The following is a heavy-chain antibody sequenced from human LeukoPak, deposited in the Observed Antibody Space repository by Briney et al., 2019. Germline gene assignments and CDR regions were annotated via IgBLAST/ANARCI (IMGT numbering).Heavy chain of an antibody. Sequence: GGSLRLSCAASGFAFSNYAMTWVRQAPGKGLEWVSDISNSGGSTNFADSVKGRFTISRDNSKKTVYLQMNSLGAEDTAVYYCAKDLPAAYFDYWGQGTLVTVSS. CDR1: GFAFSNYA. CDR2: ISNSGGST. V-gene: IGHV3-23*01. CDR3: AKDLPAAYFDY. J-gene: IGHJ4*02. D-gene: IGHD2-2*01.